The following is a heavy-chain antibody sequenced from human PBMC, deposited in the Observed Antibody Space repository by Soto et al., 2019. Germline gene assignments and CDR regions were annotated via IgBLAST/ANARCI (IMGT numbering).Heavy chain of an antibody. CDR2: ISNEGSNT. CDR3: ARVTPGNNLYYFSGLDV. CDR1: GFTFDTYG. V-gene: IGHV3-30*01. D-gene: IGHD1-1*01. Sequence: QVHLVESGGDVVQPGRSLRLSCVASGFTFDTYGIHWVRQAPGKGLQWVALISNEGSNTYYADSVRGRFTISRDNSKNTVYLQVNALRPEDTGVYYCARVTPGNNLYYFSGLDVW. J-gene: IGHJ6*01.